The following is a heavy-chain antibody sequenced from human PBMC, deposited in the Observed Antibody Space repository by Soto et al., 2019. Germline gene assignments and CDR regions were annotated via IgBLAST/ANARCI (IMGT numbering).Heavy chain of an antibody. Sequence: GWSLRLSCSASGFTFSNAWMNWVRQAPGEGLEWVGRIKSKTDGGTTDYAAPVKGRFTISRDDSKNTLYLQMNSLRAEDTAVYCCARDRGSDYGDPVLFFYYYMDVWGKGTTVTVSS. V-gene: IGHV3-15*07. J-gene: IGHJ6*03. CDR3: ARDRGSDYGDPVLFFYYYMDV. CDR1: GFTFSNAW. CDR2: IKSKTDGGTT. D-gene: IGHD4-17*01.